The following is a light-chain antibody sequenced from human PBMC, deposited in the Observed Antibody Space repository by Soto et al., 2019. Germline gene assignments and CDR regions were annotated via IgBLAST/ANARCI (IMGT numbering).Light chain of an antibody. CDR1: QSVSSSY. CDR2: GAS. J-gene: IGKJ5*01. CDR3: QQYGSSPPVT. V-gene: IGKV3-20*01. Sequence: EIVLTQSPGTLSLSPGERATLSCRARQSVSSSYLAWYQQKPGQAPRLLIYGASGRATGIPDRFSGSGSGTDFTLTISRLEPEDFAVYYCQQYGSSPPVTFGQGTRLEIK.